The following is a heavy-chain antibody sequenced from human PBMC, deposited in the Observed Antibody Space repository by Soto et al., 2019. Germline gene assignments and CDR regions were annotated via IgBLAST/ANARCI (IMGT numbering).Heavy chain of an antibody. J-gene: IGHJ6*03. CDR1: GGSISSYY. D-gene: IGHD3-9*01. CDR3: ARQSYYDILTGYYYYMDV. V-gene: IGHV4-59*08. CDR2: IYYSGST. Sequence: QVQLQESGPGLVKPSETLSLTCTVSGGSISSYYWSWIRQPPGKGLEWIGYIYYSGSTNYNPSLKSRVTISVDTSKNQFSLKLSSVTAADTAVYYCARQSYYDILTGYYYYMDVWGKGTTVTVSS.